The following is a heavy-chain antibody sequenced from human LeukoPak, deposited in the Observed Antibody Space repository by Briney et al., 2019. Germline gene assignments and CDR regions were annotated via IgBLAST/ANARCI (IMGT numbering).Heavy chain of an antibody. V-gene: IGHV4-4*07. Sequence: SETLSLTCTVSGGSISSYYWSWIRQPAGKGLEWIGRIHTSGGTNYNPSLKSRVTMSVDTSKSQFSLKLSSVTAADTAVYYCARALVGSSSGYFYYYMDVWGKGTTVTVSS. CDR3: ARALVGSSSGYFYYYMDV. J-gene: IGHJ6*03. CDR2: IHTSGGT. D-gene: IGHD6-6*01. CDR1: GGSISSYY.